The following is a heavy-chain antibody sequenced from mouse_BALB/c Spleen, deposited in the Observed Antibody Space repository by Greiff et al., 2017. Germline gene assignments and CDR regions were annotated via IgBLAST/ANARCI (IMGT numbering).Heavy chain of an antibody. CDR2: ISTYYGDA. Sequence: VKLLESGAELVRPGVSVKISCKGSGYTFTDYAMHWVKQSHAKSLEWIGVISTYYGDASYNQKFKGKATMTVDKSSSTAYMELARLTSEDSAIYYCARGSRYFDYWGQGTTLTVSS. J-gene: IGHJ2*01. V-gene: IGHV1S137*01. CDR3: ARGSRYFDY. CDR1: GYTFTDYA.